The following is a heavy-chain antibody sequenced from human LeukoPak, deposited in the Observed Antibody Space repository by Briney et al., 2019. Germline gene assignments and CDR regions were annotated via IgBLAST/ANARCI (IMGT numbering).Heavy chain of an antibody. CDR3: ARDWGYSSRWYFGFDV. Sequence: GGSLRLSCAASGFTFTNYWMSWLRQAPGKGLAWVANIKIDGSEQYYVDSVKGRFTISRENAKNSLYLQMNSLRVEDTAMYFCARDWGYSSRWYFGFDVWGQGTMVTVSS. J-gene: IGHJ3*01. D-gene: IGHD6-13*01. CDR2: IKIDGSEQ. CDR1: GFTFTNYW. V-gene: IGHV3-7*01.